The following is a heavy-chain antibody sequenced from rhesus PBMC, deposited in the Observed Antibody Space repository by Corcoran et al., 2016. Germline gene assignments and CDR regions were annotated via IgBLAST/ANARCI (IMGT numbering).Heavy chain of an antibody. J-gene: IGHJ4*01. D-gene: IGHD4-29*01. CDR1: GFSLSTTNMG. CDR2: IYWDDDK. V-gene: IGHV2S1*01. Sequence: QVTLKESGPALVKPTQTLTLTCTFSGFSLSTTNMGVGWIRQPPGKALEWLASIYWDDDKYHSTSLKSRLTISKDTSKNQVVLKVTNMDPLDTATYYCARHGRLDYWGQGVLVTVSS. CDR3: ARHGRLDY.